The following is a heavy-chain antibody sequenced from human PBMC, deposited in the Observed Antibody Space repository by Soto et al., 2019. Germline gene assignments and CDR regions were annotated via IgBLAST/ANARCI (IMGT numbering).Heavy chain of an antibody. CDR2: INTYNGNT. CDR3: AMVDVYVTPSPKDV. Sequence: QVQLVQSGAEVKNPGASVKVSCKASGYTFTRYGIGWARQAPGQGLEWMGWINTYNGNTNYAQNVQGRVTLTTDTSTSTAYMERRSLRSNETAIYYCAMVDVYVTPSPKDVWGQGTTVIVSS. J-gene: IGHJ6*02. CDR1: GYTFTRYG. V-gene: IGHV1-18*01. D-gene: IGHD3-16*01.